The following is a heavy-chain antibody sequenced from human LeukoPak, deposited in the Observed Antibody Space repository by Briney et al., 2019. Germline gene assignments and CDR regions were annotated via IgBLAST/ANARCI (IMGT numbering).Heavy chain of an antibody. CDR2: ISSSGSTI. CDR3: ARDLRYCSGGSCSYGMDV. V-gene: IGHV3-11*04. D-gene: IGHD2-15*01. J-gene: IGHJ6*02. Sequence: GGSLRLSCAASGFTVSSNYMSWVRQAPGKGLEWVSYISSSGSTIYYADSVKGRFTISRDNAKNSLYLQMNSLRAEDTAVYYCARDLRYCSGGSCSYGMDVWGQGTTVTVSS. CDR1: GFTVSSNY.